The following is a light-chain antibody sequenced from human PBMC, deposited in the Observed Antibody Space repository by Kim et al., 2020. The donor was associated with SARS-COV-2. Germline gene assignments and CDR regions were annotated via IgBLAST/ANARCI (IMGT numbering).Light chain of an antibody. Sequence: PGEIATLSCRASQSVISNYLAWYQQKPCQAPRLLIYITITRASGIPDRFSGSGSGTDFTLTISKLEPEDFAVYYCQQSGSIPSTFGQGTRLE. CDR2: ITI. CDR1: QSVISNY. V-gene: IGKV3-20*01. J-gene: IGKJ5*01. CDR3: QQSGSIPST.